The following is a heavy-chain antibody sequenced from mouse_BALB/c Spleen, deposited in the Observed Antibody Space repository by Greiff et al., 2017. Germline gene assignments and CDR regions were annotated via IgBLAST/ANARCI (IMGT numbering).Heavy chain of an antibody. V-gene: IGHV5-6-5*01. CDR1: GFTFSSYA. CDR2: ISSGGST. CDR3: ARGGYYYGSSYPFDY. D-gene: IGHD1-1*01. J-gene: IGHJ2*01. Sequence: EVQLVESGGGLVKPGGSLKLSCAASGFTFSSYAMSWVRQTPEKRLEWVASISSGGSTYYPDSVKGRFTISRDNARNILYLQMSSLRSEDTAMYYCARGGYYYGSSYPFDYWGQGTTLTVSS.